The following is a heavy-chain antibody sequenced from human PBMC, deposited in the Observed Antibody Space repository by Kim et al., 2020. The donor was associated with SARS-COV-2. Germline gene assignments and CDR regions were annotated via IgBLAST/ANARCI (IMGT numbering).Heavy chain of an antibody. V-gene: IGHV3-33*03. CDR3: AKEVSYYSGWGSDY. D-gene: IGHD3-10*01. J-gene: IGHJ4*02. Sequence: AESVTGRFTISRDNSKNTLYLQMNSLRAEDTAVYYCAKEVSYYSGWGSDYWGQGTMVTVSS.